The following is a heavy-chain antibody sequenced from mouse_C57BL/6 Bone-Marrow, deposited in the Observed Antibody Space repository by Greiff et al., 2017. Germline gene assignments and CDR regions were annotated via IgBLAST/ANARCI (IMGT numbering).Heavy chain of an antibody. Sequence: QVQLQQSGAELVMPGASVKLSCKASGYTFTSYWMHWVKQRPGQGLEWIGEIDPSDSYTNYNQKFKGKSTLTVDKSSSTAYMQLSSLTSEDSAVYYCARWDGTWFAYWGQGTLVTVSA. CDR3: ARWDGTWFAY. D-gene: IGHD2-1*01. CDR1: GYTFTSYW. CDR2: IDPSDSYT. V-gene: IGHV1-69*01. J-gene: IGHJ3*01.